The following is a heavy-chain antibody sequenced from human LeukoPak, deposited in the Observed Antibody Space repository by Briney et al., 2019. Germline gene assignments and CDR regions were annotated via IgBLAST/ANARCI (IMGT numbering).Heavy chain of an antibody. CDR2: IYTSGST. V-gene: IGHV4-4*07. D-gene: IGHD3-3*01. CDR3: ARNVVRRTIFGVPSGFDP. J-gene: IGHJ5*02. Sequence: PSETLSLTCTVSGGSISSYYWSWIRQPAGKGLEWIGRIYTSGSTNYNPSLKSRVTMSVDTSKNQFSLKLSSVTAADTAVYYCARNVVRRTIFGVPSGFDPWGQGTLVTVSS. CDR1: GGSISSYY.